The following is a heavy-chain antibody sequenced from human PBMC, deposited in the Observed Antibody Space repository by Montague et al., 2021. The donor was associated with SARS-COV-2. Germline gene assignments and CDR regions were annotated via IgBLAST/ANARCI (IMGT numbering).Heavy chain of an antibody. CDR2: IYDSGST. CDR3: ARRGRKLLPVATTIGGFDI. CDR1: GGSISSSNNY. J-gene: IGHJ3*02. V-gene: IGHV4-39*02. Sequence: SETLSLTCTVSGGSISSSNNYWDWIRQPPGKGLEWIGSIYDSGSTYYNPSLKSRVTISVDTSENHFSLKLSSVTAADTAVYYCARRGRKLLPVATTIGGFDIWGQGTMVTVSS. D-gene: IGHD5-12*01.